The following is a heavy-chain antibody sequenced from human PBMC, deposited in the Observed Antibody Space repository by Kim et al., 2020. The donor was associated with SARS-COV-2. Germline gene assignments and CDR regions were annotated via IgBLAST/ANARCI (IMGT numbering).Heavy chain of an antibody. CDR1: GFTFSSYW. CDR2: IKQDGSEK. V-gene: IGHV3-7*01. CDR3: ARDLGYQEQQLARHRHFDY. J-gene: IGHJ4*02. Sequence: GGSLRLSCAASGFTFSSYWMSWVRQAPGKGLEWVANIKQDGSEKYYVDSVKGRFTISRDNAKNSLYLQMNSLRAEDTAVYYCARDLGYQEQQLARHRHFDYWGQGTLVTVSS. D-gene: IGHD6-13*01.